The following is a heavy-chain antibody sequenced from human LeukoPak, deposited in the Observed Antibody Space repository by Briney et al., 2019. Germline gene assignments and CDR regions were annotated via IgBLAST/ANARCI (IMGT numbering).Heavy chain of an antibody. Sequence: QSGGSLRLSCSASGFPFSSYAMHWVRQAPGEGLEYVSAISDSGGSTYYADSVKGRFTISRDNSKNTLYLQMSSLRAEDTAVYFCVRGYSFGPYGMDVWGQGTTVTVSS. V-gene: IGHV3-64D*09. CDR1: GFPFSSYA. D-gene: IGHD2-15*01. CDR2: ISDSGGST. CDR3: VRGYSFGPYGMDV. J-gene: IGHJ6*02.